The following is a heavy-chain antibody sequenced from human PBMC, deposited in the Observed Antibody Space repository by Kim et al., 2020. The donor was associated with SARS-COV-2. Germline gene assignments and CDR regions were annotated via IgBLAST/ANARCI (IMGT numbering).Heavy chain of an antibody. CDR2: ISAYNGNT. V-gene: IGHV1-18*01. J-gene: IGHJ6*02. D-gene: IGHD3-3*01. Sequence: ASVKVSCKASGYTFTSYGISWVRQAPGQGLEWMGWISAYNGNTNYAQKLQGRVTMTTDTSTSTAYMELRSLRSDDTAVYYCARTIAPGFLEWYYYYYGMDVWGQGTTVTVSS. CDR1: GYTFTSYG. CDR3: ARTIAPGFLEWYYYYYGMDV.